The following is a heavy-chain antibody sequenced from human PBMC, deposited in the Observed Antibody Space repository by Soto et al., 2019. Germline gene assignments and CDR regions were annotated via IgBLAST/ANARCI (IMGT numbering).Heavy chain of an antibody. CDR1: GYSFSSYW. V-gene: IGHV5-10-1*01. CDR3: ARRGDYGDPPEDY. Sequence: EVQLVQSGAEVKKPGESLRISCKGSGYSFSSYWIDWVRQMPGKGLEWMGRIDPRDSYTNYSPSFQGRVTISTDKSISTAYLQWNSLKASDTAMYYCARRGDYGDPPEDYWGQGTLVPVSS. CDR2: IDPRDSYT. J-gene: IGHJ4*02. D-gene: IGHD4-17*01.